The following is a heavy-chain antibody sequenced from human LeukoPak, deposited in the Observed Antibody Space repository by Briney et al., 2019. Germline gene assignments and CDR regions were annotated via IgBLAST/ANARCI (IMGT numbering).Heavy chain of an antibody. CDR1: GDSASSNSAA. D-gene: IGHD3-10*01. CDR2: TYYRSKRYN. V-gene: IGHV6-1*01. J-gene: IGHJ4*02. Sequence: QTLSHTSALSGDSASSNSAASNWIRHYPSSGLEWLGWTYYRSKRYNDYAVSVRSRIIINPDTSKNQFSLQLNSVSPEDTAVYYCARDLGGRFDYWGQGTLVTVSS. CDR3: ARDLGGRFDY.